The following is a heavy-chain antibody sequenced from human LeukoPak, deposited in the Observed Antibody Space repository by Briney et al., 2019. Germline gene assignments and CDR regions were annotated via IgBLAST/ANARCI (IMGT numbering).Heavy chain of an antibody. CDR3: ARRGGGGYYYGSGSYLFDY. V-gene: IGHV5-51*01. CDR2: IYPGDSDT. D-gene: IGHD3-10*01. J-gene: IGHJ4*02. CDR1: GYRFTSYW. Sequence: GESLEISFQGSGYRFTSYWLGWVRPMPGKGLAWMGIIYPGDSDTRYRPSFQGQVTISADKSISTAYLQWSRLKASDTAMYYCARRGGGGYYYGSGSYLFDYWGQGTLVTVSS.